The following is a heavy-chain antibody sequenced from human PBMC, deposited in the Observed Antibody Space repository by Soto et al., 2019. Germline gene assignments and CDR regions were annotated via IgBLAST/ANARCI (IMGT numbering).Heavy chain of an antibody. D-gene: IGHD2-2*01. CDR3: ARGGYVASFPSYPDYMAV. V-gene: IGHV1-8*01. CDR1: GYTFTNYD. CDR2: MNPNRGNR. J-gene: IGHJ6*03. Sequence: QVQLVQSGAEVRKPGASVKVSCKASGYTFTNYDINWVRQAPGEGLEWMGWMNPNRGNRGFGQKFQGRVTMTSNTAISTAYMELTSLTSDDTAVYFCARGGYVASFPSYPDYMAVWGEGTTVTVSS.